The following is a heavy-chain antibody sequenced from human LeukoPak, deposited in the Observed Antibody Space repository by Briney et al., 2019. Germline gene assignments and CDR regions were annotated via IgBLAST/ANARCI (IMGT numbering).Heavy chain of an antibody. J-gene: IGHJ4*02. Sequence: SETLCLTCAASGCTISSDRFYWIWIRQPAGKGLEWIGRFYPSGNTNYNPSHKRRLTISVDTSKNQFSLKLSSVTATDAALYYCAAGPVKYYFDHWGQGTLVTVSS. V-gene: IGHV4-61*02. CDR1: GCTISSDRFY. D-gene: IGHD6-13*01. CDR3: AAGPVKYYFDH. CDR2: FYPSGNT.